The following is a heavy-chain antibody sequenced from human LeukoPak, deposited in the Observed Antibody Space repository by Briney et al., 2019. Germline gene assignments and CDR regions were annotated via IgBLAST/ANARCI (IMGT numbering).Heavy chain of an antibody. CDR1: GGSISSGGYY. D-gene: IGHD5-18*01. CDR2: IYYSGST. V-gene: IGHV4-31*03. CDR3: ARLKVDTASLDY. J-gene: IGHJ4*02. Sequence: SQTLSLTCTVSGGSISSGGYYWSWIRQHPGKGLEWIGYIYYSGSTYYNPSLKSRVTISVDTSKNQFSLKLSSVTAADTAVYYCARLKVDTASLDYWGQGTLVTASS.